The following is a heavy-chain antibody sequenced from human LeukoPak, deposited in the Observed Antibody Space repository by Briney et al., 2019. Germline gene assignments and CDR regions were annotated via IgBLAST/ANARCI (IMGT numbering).Heavy chain of an antibody. CDR3: ARGGDSSGYEGRFDP. V-gene: IGHV4-30-4*07. D-gene: IGHD3-22*01. J-gene: IGHJ5*02. CDR1: GGSISRSGYS. CDR2: IYYTGST. Sequence: SGTLSLTCAVSGGSISRSGYSWGWIRQPPGKGLEWIVYIYYTGSTYYNPSLKSRLTISLDTSKNQFSLKLSSVTAADTAVYYCARGGDSSGYEGRFDPWGQGTLVTVSS.